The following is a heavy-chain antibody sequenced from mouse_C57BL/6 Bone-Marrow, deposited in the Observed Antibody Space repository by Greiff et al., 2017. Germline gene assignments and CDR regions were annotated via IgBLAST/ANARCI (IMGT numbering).Heavy chain of an antibody. Sequence: EVQVVESGGGLVKPGGSLKLSCAASGFTFSSYAMSWVRQTPEKRLEWVATISDGGSYTYYPDNVKGRFTISRDNAKNNLYLQMSHLKSEDTAMYYCARDRRQFITTVVAPYYYAMDYWGQGTSGTVSS. CDR2: ISDGGSYT. J-gene: IGHJ4*01. V-gene: IGHV5-4*01. CDR1: GFTFSSYA. D-gene: IGHD1-1*01. CDR3: ARDRRQFITTVVAPYYYAMDY.